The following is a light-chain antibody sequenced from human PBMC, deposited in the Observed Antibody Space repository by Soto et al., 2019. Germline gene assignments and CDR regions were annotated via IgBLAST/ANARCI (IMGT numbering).Light chain of an antibody. Sequence: EILMTQSPATLYVSPGERATLSCRASQTISSNLAWYQHNPGQPPRLLIYDASTRATGFPARFSGSGSGTEFTLTISSLQSEDFAVYYCQQYNNWPLTFGVGTKVDIK. CDR1: QTISSN. V-gene: IGKV3D-15*01. CDR3: QQYNNWPLT. J-gene: IGKJ4*01. CDR2: DAS.